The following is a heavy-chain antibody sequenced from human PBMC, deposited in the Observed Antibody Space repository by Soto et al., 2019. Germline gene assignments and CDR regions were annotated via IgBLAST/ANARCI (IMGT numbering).Heavy chain of an antibody. J-gene: IGHJ4*02. CDR3: ARATGYSGYGSDY. CDR1: GGSFSGYY. Sequence: QVQLQQWGAGLLKPSETLSLTCAVYGGSFSGYYWSWIRQPPGKGLEWIGEINHSGSTNYNPSLKSRSTTAVDTPKNRFSLTLSSVTAADTAVYYCARATGYSGYGSDYWGQGTLVTVSS. V-gene: IGHV4-34*01. CDR2: INHSGST. D-gene: IGHD5-12*01.